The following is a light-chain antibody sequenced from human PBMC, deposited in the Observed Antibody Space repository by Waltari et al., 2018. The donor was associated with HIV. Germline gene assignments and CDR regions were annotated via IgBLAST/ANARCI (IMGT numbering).Light chain of an antibody. CDR3: QKYNDYPIT. J-gene: IGKJ5*01. CDR2: AAS. CDR1: QDIGNS. Sequence: DIQMTQSPSPLSASVGDRVTITCRASQDIGNSLAWFQQKPGKAPKSLIFAASILQSGVPSRFSGSGSGTDFTLTITNLQPEDFATYYCQKYNDYPITFGQGTRLEL. V-gene: IGKV1-16*01.